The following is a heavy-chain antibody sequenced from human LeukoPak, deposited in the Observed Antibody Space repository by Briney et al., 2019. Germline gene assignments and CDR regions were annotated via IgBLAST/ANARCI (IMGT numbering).Heavy chain of an antibody. J-gene: IGHJ6*04. CDR1: GYTFPSYG. D-gene: IGHD2-15*01. CDR3: ARGSGGSSYILFLYSYGMYV. CDR2: ISAYNGNT. Sequence: ASVKLVNKACGYTFPSYGLGWVRQAPGQGLEWMGWISAYNGNTNYAQKLQGRVTMTTDTSTSTAYMELRRLRSDDTAVYYRARGSGGSSYILFLYSYGMYVWGYEGKVSVSS. V-gene: IGHV1-18*01.